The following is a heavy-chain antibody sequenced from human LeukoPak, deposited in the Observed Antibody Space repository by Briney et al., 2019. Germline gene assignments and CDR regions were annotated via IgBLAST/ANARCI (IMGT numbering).Heavy chain of an antibody. CDR2: IKQDGSEK. CDR1: GFTFSSYS. D-gene: IGHD3-3*01. V-gene: IGHV3-7*01. CDR3: ASVDFWSGYKRSMDV. Sequence: PGGSLRLSCAASGFTFSSYSMSWVRQAPGKGLEWVANIKQDGSEKYYVDSVKGRFTISRDNAKNSLYLQMNSLRAEDTAVYYCASVDFWSGYKRSMDVWGKGTTVTVSS. J-gene: IGHJ6*03.